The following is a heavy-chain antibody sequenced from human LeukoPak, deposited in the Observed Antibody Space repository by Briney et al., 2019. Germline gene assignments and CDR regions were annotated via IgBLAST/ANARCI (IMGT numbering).Heavy chain of an antibody. V-gene: IGHV3-53*01. D-gene: IGHD3-9*01. CDR2: IYSGGST. CDR3: AREEYDILTGYLNWFDP. Sequence: GGSLRLSRAASGFTFSSNYMSWVRQAPGKGLEWVSVIYSGGSTYYADSVKGRFTISRDNSKNTLYLQMNSLRAEDTAVYYCAREEYDILTGYLNWFDPWGQGALVTVSS. J-gene: IGHJ5*02. CDR1: GFTFSSNY.